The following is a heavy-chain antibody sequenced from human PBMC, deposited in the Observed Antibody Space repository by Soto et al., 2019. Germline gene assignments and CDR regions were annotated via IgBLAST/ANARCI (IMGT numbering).Heavy chain of an antibody. J-gene: IGHJ5*02. CDR2: ISAYNGNT. Sequence: ASVKVSCKASGYTFTSYGMRWVRQAPGQGLEWMGWISAYNGNTNYAQKLQGRVTMTTDTSTSTAYMELRSLRSDDTAVYYCARVLSSSGWYKWFDPWGQGTRVTVSS. D-gene: IGHD6-19*01. CDR1: GYTFTSYG. CDR3: ARVLSSSGWYKWFDP. V-gene: IGHV1-18*01.